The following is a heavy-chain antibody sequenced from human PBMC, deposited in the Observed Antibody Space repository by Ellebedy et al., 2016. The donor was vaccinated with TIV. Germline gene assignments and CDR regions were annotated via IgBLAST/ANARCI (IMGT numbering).Heavy chain of an antibody. CDR2: ISNNGITT. D-gene: IGHD6-13*01. J-gene: IGHJ5*02. CDR3: VKAWHSSSWYSNWFDP. V-gene: IGHV3-64D*09. CDR1: GFTFSSYA. Sequence: GGSLRLSCSASGFTFSSYAMHWVRQAPGKGLQYVAAISNNGITTDYADSVGGRFTISRDNSKSTLYLQMRSLRPEDTAVYYCVKAWHSSSWYSNWFDPWGQGTLVIVSS.